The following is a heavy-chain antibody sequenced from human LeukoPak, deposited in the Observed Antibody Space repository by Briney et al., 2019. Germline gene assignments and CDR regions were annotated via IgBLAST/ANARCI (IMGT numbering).Heavy chain of an antibody. D-gene: IGHD2-8*02. CDR3: ARDPSWGMAFDY. J-gene: IGHJ4*02. CDR2: ISYDGSNK. CDR1: GFTFSSYA. Sequence: GRSLRLSCAASGFTFSSYAMHWVRQAPGKGLEWVAVISYDGSNKYYADSVKGRFTISRDNSKNTLYLQMNSLRAEDTAVYYCARDPSWGMAFDYWGQGTLVTVSS. V-gene: IGHV3-30-3*01.